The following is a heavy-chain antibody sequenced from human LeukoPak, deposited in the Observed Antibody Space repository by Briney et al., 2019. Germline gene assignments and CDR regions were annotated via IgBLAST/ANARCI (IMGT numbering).Heavy chain of an antibody. CDR1: GGSISSYY. CDR3: ARSSGGLDYYGMDV. Sequence: SETLSLTCTVSGGSISSYYWSWIRQPAGKGLEWLGRIYTSGSTYYNPSLKSRVTISVDTSKNQFSLKLSSVTAADTAVYYCARSSGGLDYYGMDVWGQGTTVTVSS. D-gene: IGHD2-15*01. J-gene: IGHJ6*02. CDR2: IYTSGST. V-gene: IGHV4-4*07.